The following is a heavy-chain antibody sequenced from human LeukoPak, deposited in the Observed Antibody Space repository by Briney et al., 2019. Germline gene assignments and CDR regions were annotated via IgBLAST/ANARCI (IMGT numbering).Heavy chain of an antibody. D-gene: IGHD3-10*01. CDR1: VFPFRDYS. J-gene: IGHJ4*02. CDR3: AKDDAGFGEDFDS. V-gene: IGHV3-23*01. CDR2: ISASGLTT. Sequence: GGSLRLSCTPSVFPFRDYSMNWVRQAPGGGVQRGSPISASGLTTNYADPVKGRFTISRDNSRNTLYHHIDSLRLDDTALYFCAKDDAGFGEDFDSWGQGTLVIVSS.